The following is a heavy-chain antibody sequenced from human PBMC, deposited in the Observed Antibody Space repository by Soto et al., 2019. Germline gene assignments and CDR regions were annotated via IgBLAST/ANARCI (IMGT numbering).Heavy chain of an antibody. CDR3: ARGHMATINSDDY. CDR1: GGTFSSYT. Sequence: QVQLVQSGAEVKKPGSSVKVSCKASGGTFSSYTISWVRQAPGQGLEWMGRIIPILGIANYAQKFQGRVTITADKSTSTAYMELSSMRSEDTAVYYCARGHMATINSDDYWGQGTLFTVSS. J-gene: IGHJ4*02. CDR2: IIPILGIA. D-gene: IGHD5-12*01. V-gene: IGHV1-69*02.